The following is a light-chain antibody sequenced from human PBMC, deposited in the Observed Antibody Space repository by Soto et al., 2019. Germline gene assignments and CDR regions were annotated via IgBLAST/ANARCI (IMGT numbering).Light chain of an antibody. CDR3: QQYGSSYT. Sequence: EIVLTQSPGTLSLSPGERATLSCRASQSVSYIYLAWYQQKPGQAPRLLIYGASSRATGIPGRFSGSGSGTDFTLTSSRLEPEVVAVYYCQQYGSSYTFGQGTKLEIK. J-gene: IGKJ2*01. V-gene: IGKV3-20*01. CDR1: QSVSYIY. CDR2: GAS.